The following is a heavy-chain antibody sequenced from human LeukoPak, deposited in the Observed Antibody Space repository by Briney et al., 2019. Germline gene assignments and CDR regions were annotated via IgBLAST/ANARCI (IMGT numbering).Heavy chain of an antibody. J-gene: IGHJ5*02. CDR1: GGSISSYY. CDR3: ARGRYSAGDNWFDP. CDR2: IHYTGST. D-gene: IGHD3-9*01. Sequence: PSETLSLTCTVSGGSISSYYWSWIRQPPGKGLEWIGYIHYTGSTNYNPPLKSRVTMLIDTSKNQFSLKLSSVTAADTAVYYCARGRYSAGDNWFDPWGQGTLVTVSS. V-gene: IGHV4-59*01.